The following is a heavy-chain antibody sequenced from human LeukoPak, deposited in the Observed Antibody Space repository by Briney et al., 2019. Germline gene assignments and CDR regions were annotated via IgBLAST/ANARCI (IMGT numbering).Heavy chain of an antibody. V-gene: IGHV3-23*01. CDR2: ISSDGGKT. D-gene: IGHD3-10*01. Sequence: GGSLRLSCAASGFPFNTYSMAWVRQAPGKGLEWVSSISSDGGKTYYAGSVKGRFTISRDNSENSLYVQMNSLRDEDTAVYYCARAGDYGSGSFRWRHFDYWGQGTLVTVSS. CDR3: ARAGDYGSGSFRWRHFDY. J-gene: IGHJ4*02. CDR1: GFPFNTYS.